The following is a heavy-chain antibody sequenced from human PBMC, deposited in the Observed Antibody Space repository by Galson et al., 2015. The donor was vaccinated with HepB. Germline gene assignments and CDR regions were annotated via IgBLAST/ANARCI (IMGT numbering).Heavy chain of an antibody. CDR2: IWYDGSNK. CDR1: GFTFSSYG. Sequence: SLRLSCAASGFTFSSYGMHWVRQAPGKGLEWVAVIWYDGSNKYYADSVKGRFTISRDNSKNTLYLQMNSLRAEDTAVYYCARVGSTNLGYCSGGSCSYYMDVWGKGTTVTVSS. D-gene: IGHD2-15*01. CDR3: ARVGSTNLGYCSGGSCSYYMDV. J-gene: IGHJ6*03. V-gene: IGHV3-33*01.